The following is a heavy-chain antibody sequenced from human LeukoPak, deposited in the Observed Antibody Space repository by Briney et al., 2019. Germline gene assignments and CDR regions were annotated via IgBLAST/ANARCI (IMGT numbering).Heavy chain of an antibody. V-gene: IGHV1-18*01. CDR1: GYTFTSYG. Sequence: ASVKVSCKASGYTFTSYGISWVRQAPGQELEWMGWMSAYNGNTNCAQKLQGRVTMTTDTSTSTAYMELRSLRSDDTAVYYCARGYCSSTSCPNRGAVYYYYMDVWGKGTTVTVSS. CDR2: MSAYNGNT. J-gene: IGHJ6*03. CDR3: ARGYCSSTSCPNRGAVYYYYMDV. D-gene: IGHD2-2*01.